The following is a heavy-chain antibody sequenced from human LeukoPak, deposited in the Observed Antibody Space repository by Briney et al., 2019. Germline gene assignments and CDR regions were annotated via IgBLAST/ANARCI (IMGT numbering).Heavy chain of an antibody. CDR2: IRYDGSNK. V-gene: IGHV3-30*02. CDR1: GFTFSIYS. J-gene: IGHJ4*02. Sequence: GGSLRLSCAVSGFTFSIYSMNWVRQAPGKGLEWVAFIRYDGSNKYYADSVKGRFTISRDNSKNTLYLQMNSLRAEDTAVYYCAKSPIAARHIDYWGQGTLVTVSS. D-gene: IGHD6-6*01. CDR3: AKSPIAARHIDY.